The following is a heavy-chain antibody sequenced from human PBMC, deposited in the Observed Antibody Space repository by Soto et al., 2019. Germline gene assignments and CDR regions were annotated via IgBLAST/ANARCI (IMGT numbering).Heavy chain of an antibody. CDR2: ISGSGGMS. D-gene: IGHD1-26*01. J-gene: IGHJ4*02. CDR1: GFTFSTSD. Sequence: GGSLRLSCAASGFTFSTSDMGWVRQAPGKGLEWVSIISGSGGMSDYADSVKGRFTISRENSKNALYLQMNSLRAEDTAFYYCVKGPGILGSTNFDYWGRGTLVTVSS. V-gene: IGHV3-23*01. CDR3: VKGPGILGSTNFDY.